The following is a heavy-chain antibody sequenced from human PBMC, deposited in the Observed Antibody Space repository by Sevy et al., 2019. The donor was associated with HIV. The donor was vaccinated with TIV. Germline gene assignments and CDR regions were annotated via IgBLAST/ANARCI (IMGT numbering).Heavy chain of an antibody. J-gene: IGHJ4*02. CDR3: ARKYDSSGYFDY. V-gene: IGHV3-23*01. D-gene: IGHD3-22*01. Sequence: GGSLRLSCAASGFTFSNYAMNWVRQAPGKGLEWVSGISGSGGSGDKTNYADSVKGRFTISRDDSKNSLYLKLNSLRAEETAIYYCARKYDSSGYFDYWGQGTLVTVSS. CDR1: GFTFSNYA. CDR2: ISGSGGSGDKT.